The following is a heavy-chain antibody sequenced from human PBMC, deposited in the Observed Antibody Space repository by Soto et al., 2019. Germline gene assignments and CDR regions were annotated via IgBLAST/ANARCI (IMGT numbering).Heavy chain of an antibody. V-gene: IGHV5-10-1*01. CDR3: ARAYELPDYYYYGMDV. CDR2: IDPSDSYT. J-gene: IGHJ6*02. Sequence: GESLKISCKGSGYSFTSYWISWVRQMPGKGLEWMGRIDPSDSYTNYSPSFQGHVTISADKSISTAYLQWSSLKASDTAMYYCARAYELPDYYYYGMDVWGQGTTVTVSS. CDR1: GYSFTSYW. D-gene: IGHD2-2*01.